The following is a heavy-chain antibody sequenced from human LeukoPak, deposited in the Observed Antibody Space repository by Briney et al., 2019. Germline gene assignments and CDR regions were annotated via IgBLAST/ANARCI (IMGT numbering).Heavy chain of an antibody. CDR3: AKHPPMGQDYFDS. Sequence: GGSLRLSCTASGLILSSYAMSWVRQAPGQGLEWVAGISSSGGGTYYAESVKGRFNISRDKSKNTVFLQLNSLSAEDTAVYFCAKHPPMGQDYFDSWGQGTLVAVSS. J-gene: IGHJ4*02. D-gene: IGHD3-10*01. V-gene: IGHV3-23*01. CDR1: GLILSSYA. CDR2: ISSSGGGT.